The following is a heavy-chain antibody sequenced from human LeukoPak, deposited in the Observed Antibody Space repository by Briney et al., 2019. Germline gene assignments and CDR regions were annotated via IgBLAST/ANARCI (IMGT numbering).Heavy chain of an antibody. CDR2: ISSSSSYI. D-gene: IGHD3-10*01. CDR3: AREYYYGSGSYYNVRD. J-gene: IGHJ4*02. Sequence: GGSLRLSCAASGFTFSSYSMNWVRQAPGKGLEWVSSISSSSSYIYYADSVKGRFTISRDNSKNTLYLQMNSLRAEDTAVYYCAREYYYGSGSYYNVRDWGQGTLVTVSS. V-gene: IGHV3-21*01. CDR1: GFTFSSYS.